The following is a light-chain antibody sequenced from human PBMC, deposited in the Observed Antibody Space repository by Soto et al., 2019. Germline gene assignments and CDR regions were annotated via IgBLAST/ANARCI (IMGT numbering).Light chain of an antibody. CDR2: AAS. CDR3: QQTYTPPCE. Sequence: DFHMTQSPSSRSASVGDRVTITCRASQTITNFLSWYQVKPGKAPKLLIYAASSLQSGVPSRFSGSVSETDFSLTITSLQPEDFATYYCQQTYTPPCEFGPGTRVEIK. CDR1: QTITNF. J-gene: IGKJ1*01. V-gene: IGKV1-39*01.